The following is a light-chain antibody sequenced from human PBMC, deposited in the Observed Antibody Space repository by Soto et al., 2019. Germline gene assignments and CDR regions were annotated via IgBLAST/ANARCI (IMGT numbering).Light chain of an antibody. CDR2: DVS. V-gene: IGLV2-14*03. CDR1: SSDVGGYNY. Sequence: QSVLTQPASVSGSPGQSITISCTGTSSDVGGYNYVSWYQHHPGKAPKLLIYDVSNQPSGVSNRFSGSKSDNTASLTISGLQPEGEADYYCSSYTTSNTRQLVFGTGTKLTVL. CDR3: SSYTTSNTRQLV. J-gene: IGLJ1*01.